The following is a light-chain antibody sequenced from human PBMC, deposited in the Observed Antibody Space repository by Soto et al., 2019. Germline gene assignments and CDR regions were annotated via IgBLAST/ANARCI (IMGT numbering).Light chain of an antibody. CDR1: QSVSSS. V-gene: IGKV3-11*01. CDR3: QQRSNWMFT. Sequence: LVLTQSPATLSLSPGESATLSCRASQSVSSSLAWYQQKPGQAPRLLIYDASHRATGIPARFSGSGSGTDFTLTISSLAPEDFAVYYCQQRSNWMFTFGQGTKLEIK. CDR2: DAS. J-gene: IGKJ2*01.